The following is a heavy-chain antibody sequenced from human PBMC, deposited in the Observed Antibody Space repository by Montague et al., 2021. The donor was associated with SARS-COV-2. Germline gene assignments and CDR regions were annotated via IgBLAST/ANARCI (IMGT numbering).Heavy chain of an antibody. D-gene: IGHD3-9*01. CDR1: GFSLSTSGMC. V-gene: IGHV2-70*01. CDR3: ARSHYDILTGYYTVFDY. CDR2: XDWDDDK. Sequence: PGLVKPTQTLTLTCTFSGFSLSTSGMCVSWIRQPPGKALEWLALXDWDDDKYYSTSLKTRLTISKDTSKNQVVLTMTNMDPVDTATYYCARSHYDILTGYYTVFDYWGQGTLVTVSS. J-gene: IGHJ4*02.